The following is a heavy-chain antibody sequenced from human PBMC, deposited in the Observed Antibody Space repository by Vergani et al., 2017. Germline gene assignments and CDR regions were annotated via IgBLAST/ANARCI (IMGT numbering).Heavy chain of an antibody. Sequence: QVQLVQSGAEVKKPGASVKVSCKASGYTFTSYYMHWVRQAPGQGLEWMGIINPSGGSTSYAQKFQGRVTMTRDTSKNQFSLKLSSVTAADTAVYYCARAPKDIVVVVAATRGYYFDYWGQGTLVTVSS. CDR3: ARAPKDIVVVVAATRGYYFDY. J-gene: IGHJ4*02. D-gene: IGHD2-15*01. CDR2: INPSGGST. CDR1: GYTFTSYY. V-gene: IGHV1-46*01.